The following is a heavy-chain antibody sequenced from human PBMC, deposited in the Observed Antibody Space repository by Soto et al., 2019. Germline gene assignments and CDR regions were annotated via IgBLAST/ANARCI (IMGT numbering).Heavy chain of an antibody. CDR1: GGSISSGDYY. CDR2: IYYSGST. V-gene: IGHV4-30-4*01. D-gene: IGHD6-6*01. CDR3: ARDGGSSSSPSLGWFDP. Sequence: PSETLSLTCTVSGGSISSGDYYWSWIRQPPGKGLEWIGYIYYSGSTYYNPSLKSRVTISVDTSKNQFSLKLSSVTAADTAVYYCARDGGSSSSPSLGWFDPWGQGTLVTVSS. J-gene: IGHJ5*02.